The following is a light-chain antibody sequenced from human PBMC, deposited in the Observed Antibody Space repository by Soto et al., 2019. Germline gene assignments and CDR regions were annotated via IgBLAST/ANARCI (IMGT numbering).Light chain of an antibody. J-gene: IGKJ4*01. CDR3: QQDNSYSLT. V-gene: IGKV1-5*03. CDR2: KAS. CDR1: QSISSW. Sequence: DIQMTQSPSTLPASVGDGVTITCRASQSISSWLAWYQQKPGKAPKLLIYKASSLESGVPSRFSGSGSGTEFTLTISSLQPDDFATYYCQQDNSYSLTFGGGTKVDIK.